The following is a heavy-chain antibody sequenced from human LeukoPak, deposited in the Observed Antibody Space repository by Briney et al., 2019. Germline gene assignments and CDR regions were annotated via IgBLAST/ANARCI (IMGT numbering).Heavy chain of an antibody. Sequence: GGSLRLSCAASGFTFSSYGMHWVRQAPGKGLEWVAFIRYDGSNKYYADSVKGRFTISRDNSKNTLYLQMNSLRAEDTAVYYCARARQQQPPLGWFDPWGQGTLVTVSS. J-gene: IGHJ5*02. V-gene: IGHV3-30*02. CDR3: ARARQQQPPLGWFDP. CDR1: GFTFSSYG. CDR2: IRYDGSNK. D-gene: IGHD6-13*01.